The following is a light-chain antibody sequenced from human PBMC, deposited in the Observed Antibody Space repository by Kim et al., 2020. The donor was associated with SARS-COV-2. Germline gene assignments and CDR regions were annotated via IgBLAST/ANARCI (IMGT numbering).Light chain of an antibody. J-gene: IGKJ2*01. CDR2: GAS. CDR3: QQYNNWPS. V-gene: IGKV3D-15*01. CDR1: ESVSSN. Sequence: LSVPPRERPPPAGRARESVSSNSARYQQKPGQAPRLLIYGASITATGIPARFSGSGSGTEFTLTVSSLQSEDLAVYYCQQYNNWPSFGQGTKLEI.